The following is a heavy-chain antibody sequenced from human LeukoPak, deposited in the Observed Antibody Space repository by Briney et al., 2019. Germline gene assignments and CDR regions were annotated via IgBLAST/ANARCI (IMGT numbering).Heavy chain of an antibody. D-gene: IGHD5-24*01. V-gene: IGHV4-30-2*01. CDR3: ARDGYNIPFDY. CDR1: GGSISSGGYS. Sequence: PSETLSLTCAVSGGSISSGGYSWSWIRQPPGKGLEWIGYIYHSGSTYYNPSLKSRVTMSVDRSKNQFSLKLSSVTAADTAVYYCARDGYNIPFDYWGQGTLVTVSS. CDR2: IYHSGST. J-gene: IGHJ4*02.